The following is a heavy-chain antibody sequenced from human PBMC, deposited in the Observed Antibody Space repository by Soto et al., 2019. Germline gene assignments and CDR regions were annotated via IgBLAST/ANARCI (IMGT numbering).Heavy chain of an antibody. J-gene: IGHJ4*02. D-gene: IGHD2-15*01. CDR1: GGTFSSDA. V-gene: IGHV1-69*06. CDR3: ARDQYCSGGSCYGGYFDY. Sequence: EASVKVSCKASGGTFSSDAISSVRQAPGQGLEWMVGVIPIFGTANYAQKFQGRVTITADKSTSTAYMELSSLRSEDTAVYYCARDQYCSGGSCYGGYFDYWGQGTLVTVSS. CDR2: VIPIFGTA.